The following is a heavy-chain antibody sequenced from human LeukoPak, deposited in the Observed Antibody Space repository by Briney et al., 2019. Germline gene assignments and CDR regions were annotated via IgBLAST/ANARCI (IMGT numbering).Heavy chain of an antibody. J-gene: IGHJ5*02. V-gene: IGHV1-2*02. CDR2: MNPNSGGT. D-gene: IGHD3-16*02. CDR1: GYTLTLYY. CDR3: ARDKLGLGELSLSDQ. Sequence: GASVRVSSTGSGYTLTLYYMYRVRQAPGQGLEWMGGMNPNSGGTQYPQKFQARVTMTRHTSISTAYMDLSRLRSDHTAMYFCARDKLGLGELSLSDQWGQGTLVTVFS.